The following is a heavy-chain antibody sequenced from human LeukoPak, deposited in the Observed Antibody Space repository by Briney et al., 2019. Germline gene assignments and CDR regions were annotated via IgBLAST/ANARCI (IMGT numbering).Heavy chain of an antibody. D-gene: IGHD5-12*01. J-gene: IGHJ4*02. CDR1: GSSISSSSYY. Sequence: SETLSLTCTVSGSSISSSSYYWSWIRQPPGKGLEWIGYTYYSGSTNYNPSLKSRVTISVDTSKNQFSLKLSSVTAADTAVYYCARDGVYSGYDYYFDYWGQGTLVTVSS. CDR2: TYYSGST. CDR3: ARDGVYSGYDYYFDY. V-gene: IGHV4-61*01.